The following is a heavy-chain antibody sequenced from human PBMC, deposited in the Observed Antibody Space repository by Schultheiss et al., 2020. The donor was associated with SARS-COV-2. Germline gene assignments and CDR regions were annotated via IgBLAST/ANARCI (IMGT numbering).Heavy chain of an antibody. V-gene: IGHV4-34*01. J-gene: IGHJ3*02. Sequence: GSLRLSCAVYGGSFSGYYWSWIRQPPGKGLEWIGEINHSGSTNYNPSLKSRVTISVDTSKNQFSLKLSSVTAADTAVYYCASAPIVVVVAAQGEAFDIWGQGTMVTVSS. CDR3: ASAPIVVVVAAQGEAFDI. D-gene: IGHD2-15*01. CDR2: INHSGST. CDR1: GGSFSGYY.